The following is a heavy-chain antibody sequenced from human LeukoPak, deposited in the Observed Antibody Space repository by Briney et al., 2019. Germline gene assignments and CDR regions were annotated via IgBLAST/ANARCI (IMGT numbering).Heavy chain of an antibody. J-gene: IGHJ4*02. CDR3: ARVGYCSTTSCYWRAFDC. D-gene: IGHD2-2*01. V-gene: IGHV3-7*01. Sequence: GGSLRLSCAASGFTFSSHWMSWVRQAPGKGLEWVANINQDGTEQYYVDSVKGRFTISRDNAKNSLYLQMNSLRAEDTAVYYCARVGYCSTTSCYWRAFDCWGQGTLVTVSS. CDR2: INQDGTEQ. CDR1: GFTFSSHW.